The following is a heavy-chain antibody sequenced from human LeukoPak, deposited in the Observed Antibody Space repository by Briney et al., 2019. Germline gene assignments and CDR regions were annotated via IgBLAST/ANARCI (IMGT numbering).Heavy chain of an antibody. CDR1: GGTFSSYA. Sequence: ASVTVSCKASGGTFSSYAISWVRQAPGQGLEWMGGIIPIFGTANYAQKFQGRVTITADESTSTAYMELSSLRSEDTAVYYCASSKQIVGATPDAFDIWGQGTMVTVSS. CDR3: ASSKQIVGATPDAFDI. D-gene: IGHD1-26*01. CDR2: IIPIFGTA. V-gene: IGHV1-69*13. J-gene: IGHJ3*02.